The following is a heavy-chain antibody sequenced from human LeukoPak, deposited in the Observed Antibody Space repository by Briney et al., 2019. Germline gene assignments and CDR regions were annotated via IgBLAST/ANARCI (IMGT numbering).Heavy chain of an antibody. J-gene: IGHJ4*02. Sequence: PGGSLRLSCATSGFTFTRYWMGWVRQAPGKGLEWVANIKQDGSQQYYLDPVEGRFTISRDNAKNSLYLQMNNLRADDTAVYYCSNGIYSSSYWGQGTLVTVSS. V-gene: IGHV3-7*01. CDR3: SNGIYSSSY. CDR1: GFTFTRYW. D-gene: IGHD6-6*01. CDR2: IKQDGSQQ.